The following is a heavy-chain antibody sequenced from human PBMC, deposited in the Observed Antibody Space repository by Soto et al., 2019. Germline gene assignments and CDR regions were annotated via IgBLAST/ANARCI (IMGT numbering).Heavy chain of an antibody. CDR3: ARAQGGQDNYYYYGMDV. CDR1: GFTFSSYG. V-gene: IGHV3-33*01. CDR2: IWYDGSNK. Sequence: HPGGSLRLSCAASGFTFSSYGMHWVRQAPGKGLEWVAVIWYDGSNKYYADSVKGRFTISRDNSKNTLYLQMNSLRAEDTAVYYCARAQGGQDNYYYYGMDVWGQGTTVTVSS. J-gene: IGHJ6*02.